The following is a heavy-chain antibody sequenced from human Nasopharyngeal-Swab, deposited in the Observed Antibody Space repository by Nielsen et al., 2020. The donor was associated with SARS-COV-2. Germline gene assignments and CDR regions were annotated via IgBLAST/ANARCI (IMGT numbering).Heavy chain of an antibody. V-gene: IGHV3-49*04. CDR3: TRDIVVVVAAYYYYYYYMDV. CDR2: IRSKAYGGTT. D-gene: IGHD2-15*01. J-gene: IGHJ6*03. Sequence: GESLKISCTASGFTFGDYAMSWVRQAPGKGPEWVGFIRSKAYGGTTEYAASVKGRFTISRDDSKSIAYLQMNSLKTEDTAVYYCTRDIVVVVAAYYYYYYYMDVWGKGTTVTVSS. CDR1: GFTFGDYA.